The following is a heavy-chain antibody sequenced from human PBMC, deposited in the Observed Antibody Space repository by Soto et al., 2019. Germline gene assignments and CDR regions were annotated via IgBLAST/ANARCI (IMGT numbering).Heavy chain of an antibody. D-gene: IGHD3-16*01. CDR2: IYYRRST. J-gene: IGHJ4*02. CDR3: ARGVARGGNFDY. CDR1: GGSISSGGYY. V-gene: IGHV4-31*03. Sequence: QVQLQESGPGLVKPSQTLSLTCTVSGGSISSGGYYWSWIRQHPGKGLEWIGYIYYRRSTYYNPSLKSRVTISVDTTKNHFSLKLSSVAAADAAVYYCARGVARGGNFDYWGQGTLVTVSS.